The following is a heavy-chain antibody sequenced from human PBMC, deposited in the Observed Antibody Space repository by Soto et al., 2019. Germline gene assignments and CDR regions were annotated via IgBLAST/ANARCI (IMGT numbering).Heavy chain of an antibody. Sequence: QVQLQESGPGLVKPSGTLSLTCAVSSGSISSSNWWSWVRQPPGKGLEWIGENYHSGSTNYKPSLKSRVTISVDKSKNQFSRKLSSVTAADTAVYYCARVRGGDYVEGYFDLWGRGTLVTVSS. CDR2: NYHSGST. J-gene: IGHJ2*01. CDR3: ARVRGGDYVEGYFDL. D-gene: IGHD4-17*01. V-gene: IGHV4-4*02. CDR1: SGSISSSNW.